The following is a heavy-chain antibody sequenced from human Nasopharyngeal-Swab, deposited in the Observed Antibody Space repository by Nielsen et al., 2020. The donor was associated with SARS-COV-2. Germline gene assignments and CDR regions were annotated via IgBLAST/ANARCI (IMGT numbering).Heavy chain of an antibody. CDR1: GFTFSGHS. V-gene: IGHV3-23*01. CDR3: AKDLLPN. D-gene: IGHD2-15*01. CDR2: INENGANT. Sequence: GGSLRLSCTASGFTFSGHSMKWVRLAPGKGLEWVSTINENGANTHYADSVKGRFTISRDNSKNTLYLQMNSLRAEDTAVYYCAKDLLPNWGQGTLVTVSS. J-gene: IGHJ4*02.